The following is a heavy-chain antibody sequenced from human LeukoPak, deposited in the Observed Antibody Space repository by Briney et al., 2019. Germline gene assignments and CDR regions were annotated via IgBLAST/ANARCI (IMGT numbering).Heavy chain of an antibody. Sequence: GGSLRLSCEASGFTFNSYAMNWVRQAPGKGLEWLSMISGSGGSTYYADSVKGRFTISRDNSKNTLYLQMNSLRAEDTAVYYCAKDQYYDFWSGYPSPSYWGQGTLVTVSS. J-gene: IGHJ4*02. CDR1: GFTFNSYA. V-gene: IGHV3-23*01. D-gene: IGHD3-3*01. CDR3: AKDQYYDFWSGYPSPSY. CDR2: ISGSGGST.